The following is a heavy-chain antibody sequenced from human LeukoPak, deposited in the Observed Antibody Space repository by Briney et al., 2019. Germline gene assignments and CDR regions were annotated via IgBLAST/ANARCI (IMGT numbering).Heavy chain of an antibody. CDR3: ARALRLAYGDYPTYYFDY. V-gene: IGHV1-8*03. Sequence: ASVKVSCKASGYTFTSYDINWVRQATGQGLEWMGWMNPNSGNTGYAQKFQGRVTITRNTSISTAYMELSSPRSEDTAVYYCARALRLAYGDYPTYYFDYWGQGTLVTVSS. J-gene: IGHJ4*02. D-gene: IGHD4-17*01. CDR1: GYTFTSYD. CDR2: MNPNSGNT.